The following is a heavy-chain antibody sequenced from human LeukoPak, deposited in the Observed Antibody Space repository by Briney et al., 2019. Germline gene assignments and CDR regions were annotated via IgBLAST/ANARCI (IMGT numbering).Heavy chain of an antibody. V-gene: IGHV3-48*01. J-gene: IGHJ4*02. Sequence: PGGSLRLSCAASGFTFSSYSMNWVRQAPGKGLEWVSYISSSSTIYYADSVKGRFTISRDNAKNTLYLQMDSLRAEDTAVYYCARDISGSYSSDYWGQGTLVTVSS. CDR3: ARDISGSYSSDY. CDR2: ISSSSTI. CDR1: GFTFSSYS. D-gene: IGHD1-26*01.